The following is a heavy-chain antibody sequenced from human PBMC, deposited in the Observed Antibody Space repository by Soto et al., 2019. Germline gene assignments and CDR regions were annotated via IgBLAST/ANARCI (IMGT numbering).Heavy chain of an antibody. Sequence: EVQLVESGGGLVQPGGSLRLSCAASGFTFSSYAMHWVRQAPGKGLEYVSAISSNGGSTYYANSVKGRFTISSDNSKNTLYLQLGSLRAEDMAVYYCAREAYDVWSGYYTGTYCYMCVWGKGTTVTVSS. CDR3: AREAYDVWSGYYTGTYCYMCV. CDR1: GFTFSSYA. CDR2: ISSNGGST. J-gene: IGHJ6*03. D-gene: IGHD3-3*01. V-gene: IGHV3-64*01.